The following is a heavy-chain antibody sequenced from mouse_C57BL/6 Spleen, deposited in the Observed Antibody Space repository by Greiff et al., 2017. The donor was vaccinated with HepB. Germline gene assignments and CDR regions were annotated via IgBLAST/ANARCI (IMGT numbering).Heavy chain of an antibody. D-gene: IGHD1-1*01. V-gene: IGHV2-9-1*01. Sequence: VKLVESGPGLVAPSQSLSITCTVSGFSLTSYAISWVRQPPGKGLEWLGVIWTGGGTNYNSALKSRLSISKDNSKSQVFLKMNSLQTDDTARYYCARSYEGDYYAMDYWGQGTSVTVSS. J-gene: IGHJ4*01. CDR2: IWTGGGT. CDR3: ARSYEGDYYAMDY. CDR1: GFSLTSYA.